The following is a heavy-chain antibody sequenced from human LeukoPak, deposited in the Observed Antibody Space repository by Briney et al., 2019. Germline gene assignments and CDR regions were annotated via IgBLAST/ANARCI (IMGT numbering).Heavy chain of an antibody. CDR3: ARGSDGYRFDP. Sequence: PSETLSLTCTVSDRSMTNYHWTWIRQSPGKAPEYIGYIYNIETTNYNPSLKSRVTVSVDMSKKQFSLRLNSVTAADTAVYYCARGSDGYRFDPWGQGILVTVSS. CDR2: IYNIETT. V-gene: IGHV4-59*01. CDR1: DRSMTNYH. J-gene: IGHJ5*02. D-gene: IGHD5-18*01.